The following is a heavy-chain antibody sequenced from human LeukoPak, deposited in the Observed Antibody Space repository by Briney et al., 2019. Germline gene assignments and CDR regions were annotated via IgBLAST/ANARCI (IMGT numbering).Heavy chain of an antibody. CDR2: VSYRGNT. V-gene: IGHV4-59*08. D-gene: IGHD3-9*01. CDR3: ARHKNILTGYYFDY. Sequence: SETLSLICTVSGDSINSDYWSWIRQPPGKGLEWIGYVSYRGNTNNPSLKSRVTISQDTSKNQFSLKLTSVTAADTAVYYCARHKNILTGYYFDYWGQGALVTVSS. J-gene: IGHJ4*02. CDR1: GDSINSDY.